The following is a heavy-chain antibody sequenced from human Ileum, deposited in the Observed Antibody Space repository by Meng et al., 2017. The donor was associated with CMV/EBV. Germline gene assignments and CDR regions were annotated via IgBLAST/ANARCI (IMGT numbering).Heavy chain of an antibody. CDR1: GFTFSSYS. D-gene: IGHD2-21*01. V-gene: IGHV3-21*01. Sequence: GESLKISCAASGFTFSSYSMNWVRQAPGKGLEWVSSISSSSSYIYYADSVKGRFTISRDNAKNSLYLQMNSLRAEDTAVYYCARAYCGGDCYRPPHFDYWGQGTQVTVSS. CDR2: ISSSSSYI. J-gene: IGHJ4*01. CDR3: ARAYCGGDCYRPPHFDY.